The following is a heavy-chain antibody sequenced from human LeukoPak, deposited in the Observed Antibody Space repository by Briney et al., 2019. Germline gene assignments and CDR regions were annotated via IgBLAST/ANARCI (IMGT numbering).Heavy chain of an antibody. CDR3: ARQSKVVVMYYFDY. Sequence: SETLSLTCTVSGGSISSYYWSWIRQPPGKGLEWIGYIYYSGSTNYNPSLKSRVTISVDTSKNQFSLKLSSVTAADTAVYYCARQSKVVVMYYFDYWGQGTLVTVSS. CDR1: GGSISSYY. V-gene: IGHV4-59*08. CDR2: IYYSGST. D-gene: IGHD2-15*01. J-gene: IGHJ4*02.